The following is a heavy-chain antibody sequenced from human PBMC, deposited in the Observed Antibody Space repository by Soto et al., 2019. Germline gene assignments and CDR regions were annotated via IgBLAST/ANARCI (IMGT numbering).Heavy chain of an antibody. CDR3: ARDDVLCDGGRCYGIPLDV. CDR2: IQSGGTT. D-gene: IGHD2-15*01. V-gene: IGHV3-66*01. J-gene: IGHJ6*04. CDR1: GFTVSSKS. Sequence: EVQLVESGGGLVQPGGSLRLSCAASGFTVSSKSMTWVRQAPGKGLEWVSLIQSGGTTYYADSVKGRFTISRDTSENTLHLQMDSLRVEDTAVYYCARDDVLCDGGRCYGIPLDVWGKGNTVTVSS.